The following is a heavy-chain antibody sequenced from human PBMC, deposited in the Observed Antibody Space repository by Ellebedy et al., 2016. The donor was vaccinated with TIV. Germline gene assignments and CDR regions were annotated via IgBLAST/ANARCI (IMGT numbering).Heavy chain of an antibody. Sequence: ASVKVSCKASGYTFTGYYMHWVRQAPGQGLEWMGWINPNSGGTNYAQKFQGRVTMTRDTSISTAYMELSRLRADDTAVYYCARDQPTVTTTPTKPADYWGKGTLVTVSS. CDR2: INPNSGGT. V-gene: IGHV1-2*02. D-gene: IGHD4-11*01. CDR3: ARDQPTVTTTPTKPADY. CDR1: GYTFTGYY. J-gene: IGHJ4*02.